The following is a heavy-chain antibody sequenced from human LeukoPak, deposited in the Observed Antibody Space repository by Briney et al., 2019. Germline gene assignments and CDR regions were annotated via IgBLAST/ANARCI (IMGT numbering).Heavy chain of an antibody. CDR3: ARDRVYSGYGRYYYYGMNV. J-gene: IGHJ6*02. V-gene: IGHV3-53*01. D-gene: IGHD5-12*01. Sequence: GGSLRLSCAASGFTVSSNYMSWVRQAPGKGLEWVSVIYSGGSTYYADSVKGRFTISRDNSKNTLYLQMNSLRAEDTAVYYCARDRVYSGYGRYYYYGMNVWGQGTTVTVSS. CDR1: GFTVSSNY. CDR2: IYSGGST.